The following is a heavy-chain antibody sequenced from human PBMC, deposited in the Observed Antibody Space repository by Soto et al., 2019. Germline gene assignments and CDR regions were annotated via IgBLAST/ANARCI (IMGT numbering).Heavy chain of an antibody. D-gene: IGHD2-15*01. CDR2: INSDGSVS. Sequence: EVQLVESGGGLVQPGGSLRLSCAASGFTFSNYWMYWVRQAPGKGLEWVSRINSDGSVSTYADSVKGRRTISRDNVKNTHYLHMDSLRAEDTAVYYCARGDCVGGSCYSLAGSFYYYMDAWGKGTTVTV. J-gene: IGHJ6*03. CDR1: GFTFSNYW. CDR3: ARGDCVGGSCYSLAGSFYYYMDA. V-gene: IGHV3-74*03.